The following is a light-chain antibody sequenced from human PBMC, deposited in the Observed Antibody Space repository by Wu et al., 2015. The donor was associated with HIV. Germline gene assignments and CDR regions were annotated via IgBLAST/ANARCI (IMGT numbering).Light chain of an antibody. CDR2: AAS. CDR3: QQTYSTPHS. CDR1: ESISNY. Sequence: DIQMTQPPSSLSASVGDTVTITCRASESISNYLNWYQQKPGKAPNLLIHAASSLESGVPSRFSGGGSGTDFTLTISSLQPEDFATYYCQQTYSTPHSFGQGTKLEIK. V-gene: IGKV1-39*01. J-gene: IGKJ2*03.